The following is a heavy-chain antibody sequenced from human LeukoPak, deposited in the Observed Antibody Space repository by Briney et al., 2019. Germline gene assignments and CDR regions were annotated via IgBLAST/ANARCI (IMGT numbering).Heavy chain of an antibody. V-gene: IGHV3-23*01. D-gene: IGHD6-13*01. Sequence: PGGSLRLSCATSGFTFTSHAMTWVRQAPGKGLEWVSGISGTTGRTFYGDSVKGRFTVSRDNSRDTLYLQMNSLRAEDAAVYYCARAASSWSPYFDYWGQGTLVTVSS. CDR1: GFTFTSHA. CDR2: ISGTTGRT. J-gene: IGHJ4*02. CDR3: ARAASSWSPYFDY.